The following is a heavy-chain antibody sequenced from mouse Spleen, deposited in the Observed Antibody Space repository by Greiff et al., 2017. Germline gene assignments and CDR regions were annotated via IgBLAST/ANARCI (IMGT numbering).Heavy chain of an antibody. Sequence: EVQVVESGGGLVKPGGSLKLSCAASGFTFSSYAMSWVRQTPEKRLEWVATISSGGSYTYYPDSVKGRFTISRDNAKNTLYLQMSSLRSEDTAMYYCARPGGITTGFDYWGQGTTLTVSS. CDR3: ARPGGITTGFDY. D-gene: IGHD2-4*01. V-gene: IGHV5-9-3*01. CDR1: GFTFSSYA. J-gene: IGHJ2*01. CDR2: ISSGGSYT.